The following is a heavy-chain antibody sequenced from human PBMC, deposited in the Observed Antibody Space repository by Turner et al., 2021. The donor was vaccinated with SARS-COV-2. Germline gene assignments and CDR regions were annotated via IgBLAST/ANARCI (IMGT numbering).Heavy chain of an antibody. J-gene: IGHJ4*02. CDR2: ISSSTIYT. Sequence: QVQLVESGGGLVKPGGSLRLSCAASGFTFSDYFMSWIRQAPGKGLEWVSYISSSTIYTNYADSVKGRFTISRDNAKNSLYLQMNSLRAEDTAVYYCATRPADERYYGVFDYWGQGSLVTVSS. D-gene: IGHD3-3*01. CDR3: ATRPADERYYGVFDY. V-gene: IGHV3-11*06. CDR1: GFTFSDYF.